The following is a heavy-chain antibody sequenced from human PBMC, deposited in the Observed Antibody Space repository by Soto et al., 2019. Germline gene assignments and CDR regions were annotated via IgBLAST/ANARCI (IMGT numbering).Heavy chain of an antibody. CDR2: VSYDGINK. D-gene: IGHD1-1*01. V-gene: IGHV3-30*03. CDR1: GFTFSNYG. Sequence: GRSLRLSCAASGFTFSNYGMHWVRQAPGKGLEWVAVVSYDGINKYYADSVKGRFTISRDNSKNTLYLQMNSLRAEDTAVYYCARDEGTGYFDNWGQGTLVTVSS. J-gene: IGHJ4*02. CDR3: ARDEGTGYFDN.